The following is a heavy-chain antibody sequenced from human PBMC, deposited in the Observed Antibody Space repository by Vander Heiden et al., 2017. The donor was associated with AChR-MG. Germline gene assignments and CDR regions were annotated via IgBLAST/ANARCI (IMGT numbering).Heavy chain of an antibody. CDR1: VSSFRTSG. CDR3: ARDRWWGAFDI. V-gene: IGHV3-7*05. CDR2: INEDGSET. J-gene: IGHJ3*02. D-gene: IGHD2-15*01. Sequence: EVQLVASGRGLALPGGSLRVSCPGSVSSFRTSGLTWVHESPIRGLEWVAYINEDGSETYYVDSAKGRFTVTRDNARNSVTLQMNSLRDEDAAVYYCARDRWWGAFDIWGQGTVVTVSS.